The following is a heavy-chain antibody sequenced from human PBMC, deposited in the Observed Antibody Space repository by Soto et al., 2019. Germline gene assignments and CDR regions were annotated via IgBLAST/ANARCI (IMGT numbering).Heavy chain of an antibody. CDR1: GFTFSSYA. CDR3: AKELLDYSGYDYYFDY. D-gene: IGHD5-12*01. Sequence: GGSLRLSCAASGFTFSSYAMSWVRQAPGKGLEWVSAISGSGGSTYYADSVKGRFTISRDNSKNTLYLQMNSLRAEDTAVYYCAKELLDYSGYDYYFDYWGQGTLVTVSS. J-gene: IGHJ4*02. CDR2: ISGSGGST. V-gene: IGHV3-23*01.